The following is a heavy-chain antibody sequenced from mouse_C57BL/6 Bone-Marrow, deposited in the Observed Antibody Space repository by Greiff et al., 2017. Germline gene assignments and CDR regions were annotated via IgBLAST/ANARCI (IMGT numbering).Heavy chain of an antibody. CDR1: GYTFTSYW. Sequence: QVQLQQPGAELVRPGTSVKLSCKASGYTFTSYWMHWVKQRPGQGLEWIGVIDPSDSYTNYNQKFKGKATVTVDTSSSTAYMQLSSLTSEDSAVYYCARNYYGSSPPTAYVDVWGTGTTVTVSS. J-gene: IGHJ1*03. CDR2: IDPSDSYT. D-gene: IGHD1-1*01. V-gene: IGHV1-59*01. CDR3: ARNYYGSSPPTAYVDV.